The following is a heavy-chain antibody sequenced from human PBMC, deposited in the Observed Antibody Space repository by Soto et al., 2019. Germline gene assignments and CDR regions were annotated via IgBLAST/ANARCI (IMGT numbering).Heavy chain of an antibody. V-gene: IGHV4-61*01. CDR1: GGSVSSGNYY. J-gene: IGHJ4*02. CDR3: ARGPPLGF. Sequence: SETLSLTCTVSGGSVSSGNYYWSWIRQPPGKGLEWIGFIYYTGSTSYNPSLKSRVTISMDTSKNQFSLKLTSVTAADTAVYYCARGPPLGFWGPGTLVTLFS. CDR2: IYYTGST.